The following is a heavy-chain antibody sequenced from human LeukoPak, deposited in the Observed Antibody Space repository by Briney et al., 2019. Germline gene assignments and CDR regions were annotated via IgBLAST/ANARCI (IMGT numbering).Heavy chain of an antibody. V-gene: IGHV3-23*01. CDR3: AKDQGY. J-gene: IGHJ4*02. CDR1: GFTFSTYT. CDR2: ISGSGGNT. Sequence: GGSLRLSCAASGFTFSTYTMTWVRQAPGKGLEWVSGISGSGGNTYYADSVKGRFTISRDNSKNTLYMQMNSLRAGDTAVYYCAKDQGYWGQGTLVTVSS.